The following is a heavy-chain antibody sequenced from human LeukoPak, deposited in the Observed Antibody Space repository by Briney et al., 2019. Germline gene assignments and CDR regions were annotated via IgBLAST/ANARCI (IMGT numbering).Heavy chain of an antibody. V-gene: IGHV4-34*01. D-gene: IGHD1-26*01. J-gene: IGHJ4*02. CDR3: ARVLMSGIVDY. CDR2: INHSGST. CDR1: GGSFSGYY. Sequence: SETPSLTCAVYGGSFSGYYWSWIRQPPGKGLEWIGEINHSGSTNYNPSLKSRVTISVDTSKNQFSLKLSSVTAADTAVYYCARVLMSGIVDYWGQGTLVTVSS.